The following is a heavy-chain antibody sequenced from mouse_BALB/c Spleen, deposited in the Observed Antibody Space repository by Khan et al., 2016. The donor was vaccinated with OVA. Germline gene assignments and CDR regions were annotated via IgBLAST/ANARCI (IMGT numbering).Heavy chain of an antibody. Sequence: VQLKQSGAELVKPGASVKLSCTASGFNIKDSYLHWVKQSPEQGLEWIGRISPANGNTNYDPKFQGKATITADTSSNTPYLQLNSLTSEDTAFNYWAHHYDDPRDFEVWGAGTTVTVSS. CDR3: AHHYDDPRDFEV. CDR1: GFNIKDSY. D-gene: IGHD2-13*01. J-gene: IGHJ1*01. CDR2: ISPANGNT. V-gene: IGHV14-3*02.